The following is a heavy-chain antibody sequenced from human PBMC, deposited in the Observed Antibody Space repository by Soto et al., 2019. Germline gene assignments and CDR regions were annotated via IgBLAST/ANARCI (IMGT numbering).Heavy chain of an antibody. Sequence: SETLSLTCTVSGGSISSSSYYWGWIRQPPGKGLEWIGSIYYSGSTYYNPSLKSRVTIPVDTSKNQFSLKLSSVTAADTAVYYCARLAYYDSSGYYRPRDYWGQGTLVTVSS. CDR3: ARLAYYDSSGYYRPRDY. J-gene: IGHJ4*02. V-gene: IGHV4-39*01. CDR2: IYYSGST. D-gene: IGHD3-22*01. CDR1: GGSISSSSYY.